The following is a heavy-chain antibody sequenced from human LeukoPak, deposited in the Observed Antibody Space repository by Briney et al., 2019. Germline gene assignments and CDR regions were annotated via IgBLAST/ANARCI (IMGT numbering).Heavy chain of an antibody. J-gene: IGHJ5*02. Sequence: GASVKVSCKASGYTLTGYYMHWVRQAPGQGLEWMGWINPNSGGTNYAQKFQGRVTMTRDTSISTAYMELSRLRSDDTAVYYCARDKPPYSSGWYREDWFDPWGQGTLVTVSS. D-gene: IGHD6-19*01. CDR3: ARDKPPYSSGWYREDWFDP. V-gene: IGHV1-2*02. CDR1: GYTLTGYY. CDR2: INPNSGGT.